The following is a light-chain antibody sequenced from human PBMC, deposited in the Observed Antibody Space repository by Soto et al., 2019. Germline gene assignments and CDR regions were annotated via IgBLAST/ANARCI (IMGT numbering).Light chain of an antibody. J-gene: IGLJ2*01. V-gene: IGLV2-23*01. CDR2: EGS. CDR3: FSYAGSGTMI. CDR1: DSDVGNYNL. Sequence: QSALTQPASVSGSPGQSIIISCTGFDSDVGNYNLVSWYQQHPGKAPKFIIYEGSRRPSGVSDRFSGSKSGYTASLTISGLQAEDEADYYCFSYAGSGTMIFGGGTKLTVL.